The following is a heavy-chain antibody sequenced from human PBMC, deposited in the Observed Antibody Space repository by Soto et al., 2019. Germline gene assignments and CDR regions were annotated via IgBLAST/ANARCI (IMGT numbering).Heavy chain of an antibody. J-gene: IGHJ5*02. CDR3: ARLRTATKNHKWFEP. Sequence: SETLSLTCSVSGAALNSGNYYWSWIRQVPGKGLEWIGHIYVTGAVDYNPSLRDRITISQDTSERQFSLNLRLVTAADTAVYSCARLRTATKNHKWFEPWGQVTTVIVSS. D-gene: IGHD2-15*01. CDR2: IYVTGAV. V-gene: IGHV4-31*03. CDR1: GAALNSGNYY.